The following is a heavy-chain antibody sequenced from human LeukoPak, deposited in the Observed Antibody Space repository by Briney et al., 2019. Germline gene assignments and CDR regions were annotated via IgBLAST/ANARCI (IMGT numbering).Heavy chain of an antibody. Sequence: ASVKVSCKASGYTFTSYGISWVRQAPGQGLEWMGWISAYNGNTNYAQKLQGRVTMTTDTSTSTAYMELRSLRSDDTAVYYCAKYYYDSSGYYSFDYWGQGTLVTVSS. D-gene: IGHD3-22*01. J-gene: IGHJ4*02. V-gene: IGHV1-18*01. CDR3: AKYYYDSSGYYSFDY. CDR2: ISAYNGNT. CDR1: GYTFTSYG.